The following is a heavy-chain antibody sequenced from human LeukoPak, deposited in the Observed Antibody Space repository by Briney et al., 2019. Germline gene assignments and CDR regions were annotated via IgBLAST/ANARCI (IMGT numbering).Heavy chain of an antibody. V-gene: IGHV1-8*01. CDR1: GYTFTSYD. Sequence: GASVKAFCKASGYTFTSYDINWVRQATGQGLEWMGWMNPNSGNTGYAQKFQGRVTMTRNTSISTAYMELSSLRSEDTAVYYCARGLGGVVVGDWFDPWGQGTLVTVSS. J-gene: IGHJ5*02. CDR2: MNPNSGNT. CDR3: ARGLGGVVVGDWFDP. D-gene: IGHD2-21*01.